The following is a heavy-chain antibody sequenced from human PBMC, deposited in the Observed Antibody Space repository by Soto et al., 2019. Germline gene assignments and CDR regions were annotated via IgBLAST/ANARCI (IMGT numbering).Heavy chain of an antibody. D-gene: IGHD1-1*01. CDR1: GPSISSSDYY. Sequence: PPETLSPTCTVSGPSISSSDYYWSWIRQPPGTGLWWIGYIYYSGSTIYNPTLKSRVTISVDTSKNQLSLKLTSVTAADTAVYYCARGRRVTTGLTNSFDPWGQGTLVTVSS. CDR3: ARGRRVTTGLTNSFDP. CDR2: IYYSGST. J-gene: IGHJ5*02. V-gene: IGHV4-30-4*01.